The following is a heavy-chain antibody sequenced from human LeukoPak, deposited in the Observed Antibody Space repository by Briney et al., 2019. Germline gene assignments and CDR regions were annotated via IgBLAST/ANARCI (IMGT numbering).Heavy chain of an antibody. V-gene: IGHV1-2*02. D-gene: IGHD2-2*01. CDR1: GYTFTGYY. CDR3: ARGEDIVVVPAVGDY. Sequence: ASVKVSCKASGYTFTGYYMHWVRQAPGQGLEWMGWIKPNSGGTNYAQKFQGRVTMTRDTSISTAYMELSRLRSDDTAVYYCARGEDIVVVPAVGDYWGQGTLVTVSS. J-gene: IGHJ4*02. CDR2: IKPNSGGT.